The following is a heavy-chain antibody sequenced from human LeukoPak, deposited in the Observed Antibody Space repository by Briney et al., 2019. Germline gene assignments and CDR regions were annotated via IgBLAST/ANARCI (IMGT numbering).Heavy chain of an antibody. D-gene: IGHD3-10*01. V-gene: IGHV3-30*02. CDR2: IRYDGSNK. CDR3: AKDATMVRGVADFIDY. J-gene: IGHJ4*02. Sequence: GGSLRLSCAASGFTFSSYGMHWVRQAPGKGLEWVAFIRYDGSNKYYADSVKGRFTISRDNSKNTLYLQMNSLRAEDTAVYYCAKDATMVRGVADFIDYWGREPWSPSPQ. CDR1: GFTFSSYG.